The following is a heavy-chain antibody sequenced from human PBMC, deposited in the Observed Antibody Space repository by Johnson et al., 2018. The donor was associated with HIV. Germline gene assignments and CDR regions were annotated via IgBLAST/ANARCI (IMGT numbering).Heavy chain of an antibody. Sequence: VQLVESGGNLVQPGGSLRLSCAASGFTFSSYWMSWVRQAPGKGLEWVANIKQDGSNKYYADSVKGRFTISRDNSTNTLYLQMNSLRAEDTAVYYCARGVDGAFDIWGQGTMVTVSS. J-gene: IGHJ3*02. D-gene: IGHD3-10*01. CDR3: ARGVDGAFDI. CDR2: IKQDGSNK. CDR1: GFTFSSYW. V-gene: IGHV3-7*02.